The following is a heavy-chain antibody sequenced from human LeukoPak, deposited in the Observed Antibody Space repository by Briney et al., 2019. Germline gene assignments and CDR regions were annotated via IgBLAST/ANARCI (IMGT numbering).Heavy chain of an antibody. CDR3: TTYVGAYSNWGDYYYYYMDV. V-gene: IGHV3-20*04. D-gene: IGHD4-11*01. Sequence: GGSLRLSCAASGFTFDDYGMSWVRQAPGKGLEWVSGINWNGGSTGYADSVKGRFTISRDNAKNSLYLQMNSLRAEDTALYYCTTYVGAYSNWGDYYYYYMDVWGKGTTVTVFS. CDR1: GFTFDDYG. CDR2: INWNGGST. J-gene: IGHJ6*03.